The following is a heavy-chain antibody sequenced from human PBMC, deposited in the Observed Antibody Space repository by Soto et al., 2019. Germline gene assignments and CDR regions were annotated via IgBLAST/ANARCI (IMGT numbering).Heavy chain of an antibody. CDR2: INPHSGDT. D-gene: IGHD2-2*01. J-gene: IGHJ5*02. Sequence: QLLQSGAEVREPGASVKVSCKASGYTFTSYGVTWMRLAPGLGPEWMGWINPHSGDTNYAQNFQGRVTLTTDTSTKTAYMELRSLKFVDTAVYYCARLNNEVSTASRQRLAPWGRGTLVTVSS. V-gene: IGHV1-18*04. CDR3: ARLNNEVSTASRQRLAP. CDR1: GYTFTSYG.